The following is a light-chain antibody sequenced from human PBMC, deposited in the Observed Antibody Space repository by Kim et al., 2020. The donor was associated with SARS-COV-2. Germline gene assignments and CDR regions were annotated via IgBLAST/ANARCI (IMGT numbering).Light chain of an antibody. J-gene: IGKJ4*01. V-gene: IGKV4-1*01. Sequence: VTINCKSSQTVLHRSNNKNYLAWYKQNPGQPTKLLIYWASTRQSGVPDRFSGSGSATDFTLTISSLQAEDVAVYYCQQYYSSPLTFGGGTKVDIK. CDR1: QTVLHRSNNKNY. CDR3: QQYYSSPLT. CDR2: WAS.